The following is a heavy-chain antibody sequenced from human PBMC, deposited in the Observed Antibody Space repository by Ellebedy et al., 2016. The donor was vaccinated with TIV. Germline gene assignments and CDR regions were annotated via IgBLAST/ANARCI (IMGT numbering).Heavy chain of an antibody. Sequence: ASVKVSXKASGYTFTSYYMHWVRQAPGQGLEWMGIINPSGGSTSYAQKFQGRVTMTRDKSTSTVYMELSSLRSEDTAVYICATYYYGSGRYYKRGMDVWGQGTTVTVSS. J-gene: IGHJ6*02. CDR3: ATYYYGSGRYYKRGMDV. D-gene: IGHD3-10*01. CDR2: INPSGGST. CDR1: GYTFTSYY. V-gene: IGHV1-46*01.